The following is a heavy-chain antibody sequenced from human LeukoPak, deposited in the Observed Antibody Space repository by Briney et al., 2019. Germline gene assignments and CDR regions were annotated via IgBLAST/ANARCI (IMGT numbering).Heavy chain of an antibody. CDR1: GFTFSSYT. CDR2: ISTNGGGT. D-gene: IGHD2-15*01. J-gene: IGHJ4*01. CDR3: ARYCNGVTCYSGYDY. Sequence: GGSLRLSCAASGFTFSSYTMHWVRQTPGKGLEYVSAISTNGGGTYYANSVKGRFTISRDNSKNTLYLQMGSLRAEDMAVYFCARYCNGVTCYSGYDYWGHRNPVTVSS. V-gene: IGHV3-64*01.